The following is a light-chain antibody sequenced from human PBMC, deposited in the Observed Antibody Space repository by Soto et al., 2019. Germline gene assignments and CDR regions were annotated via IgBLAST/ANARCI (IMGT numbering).Light chain of an antibody. CDR3: QQYGSSPPLT. J-gene: IGKJ3*01. V-gene: IGKV3-20*01. Sequence: EIVLTQAPRTVSLSPGERPTVLCRDTPSVSSNYLAWYQQKPRQAPRLLIYGASRRTSGIPDRFSGSGSGTDFTLTVSRLEPEDFAVYYCQQYGSSPPLTFGTGTKVDIK. CDR2: GAS. CDR1: PSVSSNY.